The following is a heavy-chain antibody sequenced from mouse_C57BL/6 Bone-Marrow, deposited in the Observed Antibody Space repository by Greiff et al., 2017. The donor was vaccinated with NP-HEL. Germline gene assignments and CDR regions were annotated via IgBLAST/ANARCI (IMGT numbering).Heavy chain of an antibody. CDR1: GFTFSDYG. CDR3: ARGNYGNYEDYAMDY. J-gene: IGHJ4*01. Sequence: EVKVVESGGGLVKPGGSLKLSCAASGFTFSDYGMHWVRQAPEKGLEWVAYISSGSSTIYYADTVKGRFTISRDNAKNTLFLQMTSLRSEDTAMYYCARGNYGNYEDYAMDYWGQGTSVTVSS. D-gene: IGHD2-1*01. V-gene: IGHV5-17*01. CDR2: ISSGSSTI.